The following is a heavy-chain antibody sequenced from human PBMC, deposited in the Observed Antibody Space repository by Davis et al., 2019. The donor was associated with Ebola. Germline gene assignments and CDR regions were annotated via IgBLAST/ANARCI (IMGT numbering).Heavy chain of an antibody. CDR2: IYYSGIT. Sequence: MPSETLSLTCTVSGGSIISSSSYWGWIRQPPRKGLEWIGSIYYSGITYYNPSLKSRVTISVDKSKNQFSLKLSSVTAADTAVYYCARMVEWELLSWGQGTLVTVSS. CDR3: ARMVEWELLS. D-gene: IGHD1-26*01. J-gene: IGHJ4*02. V-gene: IGHV4-39*07. CDR1: GGSIISSSSY.